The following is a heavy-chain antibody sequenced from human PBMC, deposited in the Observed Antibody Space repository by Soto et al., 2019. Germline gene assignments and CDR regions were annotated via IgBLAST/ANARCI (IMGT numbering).Heavy chain of an antibody. J-gene: IGHJ4*02. V-gene: IGHV4-34*01. D-gene: IGHD6-19*01. CDR1: GGSFSGYY. Sequence: SETLSLTCAVYGGSFSGYYWSWIRQPPGKGLEWIGEINHSGSTNYNPSLKSRVTISVDTSKNQFSLKLSSVTAADTAVYYCASLLAVAGTFYFDYWGQGTLVTVSS. CDR3: ASLLAVAGTFYFDY. CDR2: INHSGST.